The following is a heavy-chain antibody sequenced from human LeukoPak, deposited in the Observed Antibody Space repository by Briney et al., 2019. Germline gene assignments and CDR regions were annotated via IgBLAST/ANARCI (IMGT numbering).Heavy chain of an antibody. Sequence: SETLSLTCTVSGGSISSSSYYWGWIRQPPGKGPEWIGSIYYSGSTYYNPSLKSRVTISVDTSKKQFSLKLSSVTAADTAVYYCARLPSDSSGWYRFDYWGQGTLVIVS. CDR3: ARLPSDSSGWYRFDY. J-gene: IGHJ4*02. V-gene: IGHV4-39*01. D-gene: IGHD6-19*01. CDR1: GGSISSSSYY. CDR2: IYYSGST.